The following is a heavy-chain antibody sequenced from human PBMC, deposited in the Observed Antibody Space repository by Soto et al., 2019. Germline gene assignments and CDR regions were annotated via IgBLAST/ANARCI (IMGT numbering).Heavy chain of an antibody. J-gene: IGHJ4*02. V-gene: IGHV4-4*02. CDR2: IFHSGAT. Sequence: QVQLQESGPGLVEPSGTLSLTCAVSGDSISSSHWWSWVRQSPGKGLEWIGEIFHSGATKYNPSLESRVTMSVDKSNNQLSLKLRSVPAADTAVYYCARQLERGDLPEGFEYWGQGTLATVSS. D-gene: IGHD1-1*01. CDR3: ARQLERGDLPEGFEY. CDR1: GDSISSSHW.